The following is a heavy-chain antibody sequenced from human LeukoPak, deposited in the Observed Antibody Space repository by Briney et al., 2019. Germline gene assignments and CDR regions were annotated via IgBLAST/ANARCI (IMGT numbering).Heavy chain of an antibody. V-gene: IGHV3-23*01. CDR3: ARVPFGSGSYSTLDY. CDR1: GFTFSTNA. J-gene: IGHJ4*02. Sequence: GGSLRLSCAASGFTFSTNAMTWVRQAPGKGLEWISAISGSGDGRYEDSVKGRFTISRDNSKNTLFLQMKSLRAEDTAVCYCARVPFGSGSYSTLDYWGQGTLVTVSS. CDR2: ISGSGDGR. D-gene: IGHD3-10*01.